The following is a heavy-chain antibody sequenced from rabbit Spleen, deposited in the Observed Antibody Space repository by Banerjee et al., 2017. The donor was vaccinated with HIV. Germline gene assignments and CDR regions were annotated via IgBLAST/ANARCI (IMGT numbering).Heavy chain of an antibody. CDR2: IYVGSGGGT. CDR1: GFSFSSSYW. D-gene: IGHD2-1*01. Sequence: QEQLEESGGDLVKPGGTLTFTCTASGFSFSSSYWICWVRQAPGKGLEWIACIYVGSGGGTKYASWAKGRFTISKTSSTTVTLQMTSLTVADTATFFCARAGEGGYGYLDLWGPGTLVTVS. J-gene: IGHJ4*01. CDR3: ARAGEGGYGYLDL. V-gene: IGHV1S45*01.